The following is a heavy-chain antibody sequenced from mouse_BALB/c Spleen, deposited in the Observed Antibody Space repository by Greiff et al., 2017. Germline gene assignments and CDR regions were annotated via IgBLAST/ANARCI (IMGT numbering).Heavy chain of an antibody. V-gene: IGHV5-9-4*01. J-gene: IGHJ4*01. D-gene: IGHD2-3*01. Sequence: EVKLVESGGGLVKPGGSLKLSCAASGFTFSSYAMSWVRQPPEKRLEWVAEISSGGSYTYYPDTVTGRFTISRDNAKNTLYLEMSSLRSEDTAMYYCTRQIYDDPFYAMDYWGQGTSVTVSS. CDR3: TRQIYDDPFYAMDY. CDR1: GFTFSSYA. CDR2: ISSGGSYT.